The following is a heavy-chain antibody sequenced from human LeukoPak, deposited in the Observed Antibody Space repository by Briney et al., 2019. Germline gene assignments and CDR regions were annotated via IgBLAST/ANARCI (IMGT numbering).Heavy chain of an antibody. J-gene: IGHJ6*02. CDR3: ARGQHSYGFDRFYYYYGMDV. D-gene: IGHD5-18*01. CDR2: INPNSGGT. V-gene: IGHV1-2*02. CDR1: GYTFTGYY. Sequence: ASVKVSCKASGYTFTGYYMHWVRQAPGQGLEWMGWINPNSGGTNYAQKFQGRVTMTRNTSISTAYMELSSLRSEDTAVYYCARGQHSYGFDRFYYYYGMDVWGQGTTVTVSS.